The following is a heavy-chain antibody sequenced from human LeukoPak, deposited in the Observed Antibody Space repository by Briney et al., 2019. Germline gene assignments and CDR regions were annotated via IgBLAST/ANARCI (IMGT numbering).Heavy chain of an antibody. CDR3: VKGLVQTTMSYSVDY. V-gene: IGHV3-30*18. Sequence: SGRSLRLSCAASGFTFSSYGMHWVRQAPGKGLEWVAVISYDGSNKYYADPAKGRFTVSRDNSKNTLYLQMNSLRAEDTAVYYCVKGLVQTTMSYSVDYWGQGALVTVSS. CDR2: ISYDGSNK. CDR1: GFTFSSYG. J-gene: IGHJ4*02. D-gene: IGHD1-1*01.